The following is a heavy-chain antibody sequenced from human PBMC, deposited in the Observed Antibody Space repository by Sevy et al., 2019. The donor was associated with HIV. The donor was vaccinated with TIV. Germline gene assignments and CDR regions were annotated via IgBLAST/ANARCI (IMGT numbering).Heavy chain of an antibody. V-gene: IGHV3-21*01. CDR1: GFTFSSYS. Sequence: GGSLRLSCAASGFTFSSYSMNWVRQAPGKGLEWVSSISSSSSYIYYADSVKGRFTISRDNAKNSLYLQMNSLRAEDTAVYYCARESVLLWFGELSHGVDVWGQGTTVTVSS. CDR2: ISSSSSYI. D-gene: IGHD3-10*01. CDR3: ARESVLLWFGELSHGVDV. J-gene: IGHJ6*02.